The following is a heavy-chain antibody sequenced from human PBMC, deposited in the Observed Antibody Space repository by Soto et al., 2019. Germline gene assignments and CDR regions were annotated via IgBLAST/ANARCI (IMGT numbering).Heavy chain of an antibody. J-gene: IGHJ4*02. CDR1: GVRFNTNA. D-gene: IGHD2-15*01. CDR2: IIAIFDKA. V-gene: IGHV1-69*12. CDR3: TREAHGGNFES. Sequence: QVQLVQSGAEVKKPGSSVKVSCKVSGVRFNTNAISWLRQAPGQGLEWMGGIIAIFDKANYAQKFQDRVTMTADESTSTAYMELSSLRSDDTAVYFCTREAHGGNFESWGQGTLVTVSS.